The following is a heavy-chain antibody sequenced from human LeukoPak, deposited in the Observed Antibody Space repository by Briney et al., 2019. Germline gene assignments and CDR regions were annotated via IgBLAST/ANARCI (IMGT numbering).Heavy chain of an antibody. Sequence: SVKVSCKSSGGTFSSYAISWVRQAPGQGLEWMGGIIPIFGTANYAQKFQGRVTITADESTSTAYMELSSLRSEDTAVYYCARRRVDYDFWSVYFDWFDPWGQGTLVTVSS. D-gene: IGHD3-3*01. CDR2: IIPIFGTA. V-gene: IGHV1-69*13. J-gene: IGHJ5*02. CDR3: ARRRVDYDFWSVYFDWFDP. CDR1: GGTFSSYA.